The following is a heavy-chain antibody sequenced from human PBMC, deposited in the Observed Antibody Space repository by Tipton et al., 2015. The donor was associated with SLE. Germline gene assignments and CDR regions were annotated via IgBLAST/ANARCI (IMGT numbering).Heavy chain of an antibody. CDR2: IYSSGSP. J-gene: IGHJ4*02. V-gene: IGHV4-4*07. CDR1: GGSISGFY. D-gene: IGHD3-22*01. CDR3: ARGTNYDSSGYYSY. Sequence: TLSLTCTVSGGSISGFYWSWIRQPDGKGLEWIGRIYSSGSPNYNHSLKSRVTMSVDTSKNQFSLKLSSVTAADTALYYCARGTNYDSSGYYSYWGQGTLVTVSS.